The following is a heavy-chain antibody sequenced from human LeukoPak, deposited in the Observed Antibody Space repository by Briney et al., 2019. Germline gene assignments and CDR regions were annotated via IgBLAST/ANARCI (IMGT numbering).Heavy chain of an antibody. V-gene: IGHV4-4*09. J-gene: IGHJ5*02. CDR3: ARLTNWFDP. CDR2: IYTSGST. Sequence: PSETLSLTCTVSGGSISSYYWSWIRQPPGKGLEWIGYIYTSGSTNYNPSLKSRVTISVDTSKNQFSLKLSSVTAADTAVYYCARLTNWFDPWGQGTLVTVSS. CDR1: GGSISSYY. D-gene: IGHD4/OR15-4a*01.